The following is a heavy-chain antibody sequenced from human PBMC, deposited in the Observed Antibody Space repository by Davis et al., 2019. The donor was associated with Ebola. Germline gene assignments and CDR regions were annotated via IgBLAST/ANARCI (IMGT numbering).Heavy chain of an antibody. V-gene: IGHV3-30*18. CDR2: ISDDGSNK. D-gene: IGHD2-2*01. CDR1: GFTFNSFG. J-gene: IGHJ6*02. CDR3: AKDRCRSRRRQDFFYGMDV. Sequence: PGGSLRLSCEASGFTFNSFGMHWVRQAPGKGLEWLAVISDDGSNKYYADSVEGRFTISRDNSKETLYLQVNSLRAEDTAVYYCAKDRCRSRRRQDFFYGMDVWGQGTTVTVSS.